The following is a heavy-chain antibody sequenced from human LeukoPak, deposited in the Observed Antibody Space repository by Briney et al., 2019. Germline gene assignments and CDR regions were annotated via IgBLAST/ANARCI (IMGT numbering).Heavy chain of an antibody. Sequence: GGSLRLSCAASGFTVSSNYMNWVRQAPGKGLEWVSLIYSGGTTYYADSVKGRFTISRDNSKNTLYLQMSSLRAEDTAVYYCARYYYDSSGYSGAFDYWGQGTLVTVSS. CDR1: GFTVSSNY. V-gene: IGHV3-53*01. J-gene: IGHJ4*02. CDR3: ARYYYDSSGYSGAFDY. D-gene: IGHD3-22*01. CDR2: IYSGGTT.